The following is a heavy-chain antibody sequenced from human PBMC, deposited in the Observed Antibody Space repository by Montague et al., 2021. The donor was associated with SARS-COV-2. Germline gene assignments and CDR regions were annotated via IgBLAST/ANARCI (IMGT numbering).Heavy chain of an antibody. D-gene: IGHD2/OR15-2a*01. Sequence: SETLSLTCSVSGDSITPYGDSIGGYFWSWIRQPAGKGLEWIGRIYANGHFDYNPSLNSRVSMSMDTSKQEFSMRLISVTAAYTAVYYCARDAYYFGPGRGKGCAFDSWGQGILVTVSS. V-gene: IGHV4-4*07. CDR1: GDSITPYGDSIGGYF. CDR3: ARDAYYFGPGRGKGCAFDS. CDR2: IYANGHF. J-gene: IGHJ5*01.